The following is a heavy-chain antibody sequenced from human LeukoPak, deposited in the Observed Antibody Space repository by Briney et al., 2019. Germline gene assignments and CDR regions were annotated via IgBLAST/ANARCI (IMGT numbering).Heavy chain of an antibody. CDR2: IKQDGSEK. Sequence: GGSLRLSCAASGFTFSTDWMSWVRQAPGKGLEWGANIKQDGSEKYYVDSVKGRFTISRDNAKNSLYLQMNSLRAEDTAVYYCARDDNWNYEDYWGQGTLVTVSS. CDR1: GFTFSTDW. J-gene: IGHJ4*02. CDR3: ARDDNWNYEDY. V-gene: IGHV3-7*01. D-gene: IGHD1-7*01.